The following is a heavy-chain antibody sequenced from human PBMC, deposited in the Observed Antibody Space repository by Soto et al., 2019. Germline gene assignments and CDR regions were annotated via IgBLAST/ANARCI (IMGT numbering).Heavy chain of an antibody. CDR1: GFAFSSSV. V-gene: IGHV3-23*01. Sequence: GGSLRLSCAASGFAFSSSVMSWVRQAPGKGPEWVSTISASGGGTFYVDSVEGRFTISRDNSQNTLYLQMNSLRAEDTALYYCAKSERFDPWGQGTLVTVSS. J-gene: IGHJ4*01. CDR3: AKSERFDP. CDR2: ISASGGGT. D-gene: IGHD1-1*01.